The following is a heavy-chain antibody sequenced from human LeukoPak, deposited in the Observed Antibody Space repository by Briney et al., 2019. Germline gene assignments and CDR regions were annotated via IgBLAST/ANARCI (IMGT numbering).Heavy chain of an antibody. V-gene: IGHV4-59*12. CDR2: IYYSGST. D-gene: IGHD5-12*01. Sequence: SETLSLTCTVSGGSISSYYWSWIRQPPGKGLEWIGYIYYSGSTNYNPSLKSRVTISVDTSKNQFSLKLSSVTAADTAVCYCARDGNIVATIFDYWGQGTLVTVSS. J-gene: IGHJ4*02. CDR1: GGSISSYY. CDR3: ARDGNIVATIFDY.